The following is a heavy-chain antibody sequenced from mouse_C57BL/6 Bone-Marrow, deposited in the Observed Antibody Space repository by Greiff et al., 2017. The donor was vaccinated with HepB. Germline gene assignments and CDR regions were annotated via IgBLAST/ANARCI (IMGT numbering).Heavy chain of an antibody. J-gene: IGHJ4*01. D-gene: IGHD3-3*01. Sequence: EVNVVESGGGLVKPGGSLKLSCAASGFTFSDYGMHWVRQAPEKGLEWVAYISSGSSTIYYADTVKGRFTISRDNAKNTLFLQMTSLRSEDTAMYDCESRGRSYYYAMDYWGQGTSVTVSS. CDR1: GFTFSDYG. V-gene: IGHV5-17*01. CDR3: ESRGRSYYYAMDY. CDR2: ISSGSSTI.